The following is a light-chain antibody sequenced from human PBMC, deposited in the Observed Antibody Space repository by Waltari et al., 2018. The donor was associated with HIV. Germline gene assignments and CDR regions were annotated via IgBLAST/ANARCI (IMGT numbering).Light chain of an antibody. J-gene: IGLJ1*01. CDR3: CSYAGSSTHV. CDR2: EVS. CDR1: SSDVGNYNV. V-gene: IGLV2-23*02. Sequence: QSALTQPASVSGSPGQSITISCTGTSSDVGNYNVVSWYQQHPGKAPKLMIYEVSTRPSGVSNRFSGSKSGNTASLTISGLQAEDEADYYCCSYAGSSTHVFGTGTKVTVL.